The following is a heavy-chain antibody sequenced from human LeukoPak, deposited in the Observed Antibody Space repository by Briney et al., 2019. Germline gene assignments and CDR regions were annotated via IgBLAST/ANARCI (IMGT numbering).Heavy chain of an antibody. Sequence: GRSLRLSCAASGFTFSSHAMHWVRQAPGKGLEWVAVISYDGSNKYYADSVKGRFTISRDNSKNTLYLQMNSLRAEDTAVYYCARGGFVMTTADFDYWGQGTLVSVSS. J-gene: IGHJ4*02. V-gene: IGHV3-30-3*01. D-gene: IGHD4-17*01. CDR1: GFTFSSHA. CDR3: ARGGFVMTTADFDY. CDR2: ISYDGSNK.